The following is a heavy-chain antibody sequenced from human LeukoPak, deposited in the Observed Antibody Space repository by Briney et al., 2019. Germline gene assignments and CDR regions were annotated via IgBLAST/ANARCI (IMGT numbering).Heavy chain of an antibody. V-gene: IGHV4-34*01. Sequence: PSETLSLTCAVYGGSFSGYYWSWIRQPPGKGLEWIGEINHSGSTNYNPSLKSRVSISVDTSKNQFSLKLSSVTAADTAVYYCARNGKPRYCSSTSCYHNAFDIWGQGTMVTVSS. CDR3: ARNGKPRYCSSTSCYHNAFDI. CDR2: INHSGST. CDR1: GGSFSGYY. D-gene: IGHD2-2*01. J-gene: IGHJ3*02.